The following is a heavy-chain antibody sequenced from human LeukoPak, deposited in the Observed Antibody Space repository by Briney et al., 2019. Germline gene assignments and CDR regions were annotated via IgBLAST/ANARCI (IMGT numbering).Heavy chain of an antibody. Sequence: SETLSLTCTVSGGSISSYYWSWIRQPPGKGLEWIGYIYYSGSTNYNPSLKSRVTISVDTSKNQFSLKLSSVTAADTAVYYCARAKAVRGVVFDYWGQGTLVTVSS. J-gene: IGHJ4*02. CDR1: GGSISSYY. D-gene: IGHD3-10*01. CDR2: IYYSGST. CDR3: ARAKAVRGVVFDY. V-gene: IGHV4-59*01.